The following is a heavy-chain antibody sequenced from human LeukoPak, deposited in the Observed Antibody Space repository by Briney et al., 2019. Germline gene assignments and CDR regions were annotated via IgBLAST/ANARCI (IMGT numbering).Heavy chain of an antibody. V-gene: IGHV1-3*01. CDR1: GYTFTSYA. D-gene: IGHD2-15*01. J-gene: IGHJ4*02. Sequence: GASVKVSCKASGYTFTSYAMHWVRQAPGQRLEWMGWINAGNGNTKYSQKFQGRVTITRDTSASTAYMELSSLRSEDTAVYYCARESCSGGSCHYYFDXXGXGTXVTVSS. CDR2: INAGNGNT. CDR3: ARESCSGGSCHYYFDX.